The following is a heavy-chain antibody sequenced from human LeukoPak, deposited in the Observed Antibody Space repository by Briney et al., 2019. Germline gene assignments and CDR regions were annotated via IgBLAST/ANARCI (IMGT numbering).Heavy chain of an antibody. CDR1: GGSISSYY. CDR2: IYYSGST. D-gene: IGHD2-2*02. CDR3: ARHLGGYCSSTSYYSFGWFDP. J-gene: IGHJ5*02. V-gene: IGHV4-59*01. Sequence: PSETLSLTCTVSGGSISSYYWSWIRQPPGKGLEWIGYIYYSGSTNYNPSLKSRVTISVDTSKNQFSLKLSSVTAADTAVYYCARHLGGYCSSTSYYSFGWFDPWGQGTLVTVSS.